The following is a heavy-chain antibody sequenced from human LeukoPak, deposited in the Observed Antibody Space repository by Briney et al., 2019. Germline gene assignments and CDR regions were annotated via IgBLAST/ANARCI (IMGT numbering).Heavy chain of an antibody. CDR2: ISYDGSNK. CDR3: ARLAMYSSSWHYDY. Sequence: PGGSLRLSCAASGVTFSSYAMHWVRQAPGKGLEWVAVISYDGSNKYYADSVKGRFTISRDNSKNTLYLQMNSLRAEDTAVYCCARLAMYSSSWHYDYWGQGTLVTVSS. D-gene: IGHD6-13*01. J-gene: IGHJ4*02. V-gene: IGHV3-30-3*01. CDR1: GVTFSSYA.